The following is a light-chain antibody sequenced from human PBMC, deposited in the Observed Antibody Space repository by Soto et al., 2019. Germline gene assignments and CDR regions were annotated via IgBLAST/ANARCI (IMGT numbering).Light chain of an antibody. CDR2: DAS. Sequence: DIQMTQFPSTLSASVGDRVTITCRASQTTNTWLAWYQQKPGTAPKLLIYDASSLEGGVPPRFRASGSGTEFTLTISSLQPDDLATYYCQQYISYPYTFGQGTKVEIK. J-gene: IGKJ2*01. CDR3: QQYISYPYT. V-gene: IGKV1-5*01. CDR1: QTTNTW.